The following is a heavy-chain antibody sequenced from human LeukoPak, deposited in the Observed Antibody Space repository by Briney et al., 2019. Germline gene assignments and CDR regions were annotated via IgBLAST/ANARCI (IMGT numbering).Heavy chain of an antibody. V-gene: IGHV4-34*01. CDR1: GASSNNFY. J-gene: IGHJ4*02. CDR2: ITHDGRI. CDR3: AAIYGDYSEFDY. Sequence: PSETLSPTCAVYGASSNNFYWSWVRQPPGEGLEWSGEITHDGRINYNPSLKSRVTISLGTSQNHFSLKLRSVTAADTAVYYCAAIYGDYSEFDYWDQGSLVTVSS. D-gene: IGHD4-17*01.